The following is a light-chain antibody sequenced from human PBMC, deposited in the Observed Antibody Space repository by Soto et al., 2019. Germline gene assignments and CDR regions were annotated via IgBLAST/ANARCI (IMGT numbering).Light chain of an antibody. CDR3: LQYNGFPRT. CDR1: QGIGSY. Sequence: DIQMTQSPSSLSASVGDRVTITCRASQGIGSYLGWYQKKPGKAPKRLIYAASSLQSGVPSSFRGSGSGTEFTLTISSLQPEDFATYYCLQYNGFPRTFGQGTKVEVK. CDR2: AAS. V-gene: IGKV1-17*01. J-gene: IGKJ1*01.